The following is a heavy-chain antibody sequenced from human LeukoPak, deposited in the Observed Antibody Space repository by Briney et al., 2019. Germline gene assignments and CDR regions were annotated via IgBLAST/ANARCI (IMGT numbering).Heavy chain of an antibody. CDR3: ARDLRSAYYYDSSGLYYFDY. J-gene: IGHJ4*02. CDR2: IIPIFGTA. D-gene: IGHD3-22*01. Sequence: GASVKVSCKASGGTFSSYAISWVRQAPGQGLEWMGGIIPIFGTANYAQKFQGRVTITADESTSTAYMELSSLRSEDTAVYYCARDLRSAYYYDSSGLYYFDYWGQGTLVTVSS. CDR1: GGTFSSYA. V-gene: IGHV1-69*13.